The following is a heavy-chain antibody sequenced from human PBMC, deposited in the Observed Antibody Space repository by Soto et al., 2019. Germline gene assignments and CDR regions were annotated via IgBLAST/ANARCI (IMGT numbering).Heavy chain of an antibody. CDR1: GFTFNTYA. J-gene: IGHJ4*02. V-gene: IGHV3-23*01. Sequence: PGGSLRLSCAAAGFTFNTYAMPWVRQAPGKGLEWVSAISGSGGTTYYADSVKGRVTISRDNSKNTLFLEMNSLRADDTAVYYEANWLVGLILYFFDLWGEGTPVTVSS. CDR3: ANWLVGLILYFFDL. CDR2: ISGSGGTT. D-gene: IGHD6-19*01.